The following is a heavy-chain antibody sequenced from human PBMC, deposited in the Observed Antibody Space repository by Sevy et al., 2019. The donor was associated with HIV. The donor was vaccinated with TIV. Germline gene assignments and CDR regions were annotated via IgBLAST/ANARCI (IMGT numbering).Heavy chain of an antibody. J-gene: IGHJ3*02. V-gene: IGHV4-59*01. CDR3: ARVKSYYYGLGSRYDAFDI. Sequence: SETLSLTCTVSGGSINSYYWSWIRQPPGKGLEWIGYIYYSGSTNYNPSLKSRVTISVDTSKNQFSLKLSSVTAADTAVYYCARVKSYYYGLGSRYDAFDIWGQGTMVTVSS. CDR2: IYYSGST. D-gene: IGHD3-10*01. CDR1: GGSINSYY.